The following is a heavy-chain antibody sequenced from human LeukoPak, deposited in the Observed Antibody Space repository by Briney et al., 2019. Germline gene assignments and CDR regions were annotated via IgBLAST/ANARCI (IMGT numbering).Heavy chain of an antibody. Sequence: SETLSLTCAVYGGSFSGYYWSWIRQPPGKGLEWIGYIYYSGSTYYNPSLKSRVTISVDTSKNQFSLKLSSVTAADTAVYYCACTIFGVVIGPLGYWGQGTLVTVSS. J-gene: IGHJ4*02. D-gene: IGHD3-3*01. CDR2: IYYSGST. V-gene: IGHV4-59*06. CDR3: ACTIFGVVIGPLGY. CDR1: GGSFSGYY.